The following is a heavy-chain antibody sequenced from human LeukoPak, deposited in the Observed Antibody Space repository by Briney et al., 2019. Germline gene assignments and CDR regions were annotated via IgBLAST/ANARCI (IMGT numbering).Heavy chain of an antibody. V-gene: IGHV4-34*01. D-gene: IGHD3-10*01. CDR3: ARGSYGSGSYWVDY. J-gene: IGHJ4*02. Sequence: SETLSLTCAVYAGSFSGYFWSWIRQSPGKGLEWIGEINHSGSTNYNSSLKRRVTISVDTSKNQFSLKLSSVTAADTAVYYCARGSYGSGSYWVDYWGQGTLVTVSS. CDR1: AGSFSGYF. CDR2: INHSGST.